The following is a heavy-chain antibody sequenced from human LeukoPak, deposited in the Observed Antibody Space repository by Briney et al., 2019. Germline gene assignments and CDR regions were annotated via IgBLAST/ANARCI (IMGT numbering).Heavy chain of an antibody. J-gene: IGHJ4*02. V-gene: IGHV1-24*01. CDR3: ARSGLLWFGELIRTPDY. CDR1: GYTLTELS. D-gene: IGHD3-10*01. Sequence: ASVKVSCKVSGYTLTELSMHWVRQAPGKGLEWMGGFDPEDGETIYAQKLQGRVTMTTDTSTSTAYMELRSLRSDDTAVYYCARSGLLWFGELIRTPDYWGQGTLVTVSS. CDR2: FDPEDGET.